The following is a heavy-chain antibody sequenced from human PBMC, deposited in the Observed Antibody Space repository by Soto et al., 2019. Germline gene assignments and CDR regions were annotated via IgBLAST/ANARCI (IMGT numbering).Heavy chain of an antibody. CDR1: GFTFSSYG. J-gene: IGHJ1*01. CDR2: ISYDGSNK. Sequence: QVQLVESGGGVVQPGRSLRLSCAASGFTFSSYGMHWVRQAPGKGLEWVAVISYDGSNKYYADSVKGRFTISRDNSKNPLYLQMNSLRAEDTAVYYCAKDHAPASIAVAGTAQHWGQGTLVTVSS. D-gene: IGHD6-19*01. CDR3: AKDHAPASIAVAGTAQH. V-gene: IGHV3-30*18.